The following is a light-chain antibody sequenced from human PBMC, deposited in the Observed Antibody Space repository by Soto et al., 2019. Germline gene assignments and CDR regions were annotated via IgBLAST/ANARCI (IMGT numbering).Light chain of an antibody. Sequence: QSALTQPASVSGSPGQSITISCTGTSGDVGGYYYVSWYQQLPGKAPKLMISEVSNRPSGVSNRFSGSKSGNTASLTISGLQTEDEADYYCQSYDSNYVIFGGGTKVTVL. J-gene: IGLJ2*01. CDR2: EVS. V-gene: IGLV2-14*01. CDR3: QSYDSNYVI. CDR1: SGDVGGYYY.